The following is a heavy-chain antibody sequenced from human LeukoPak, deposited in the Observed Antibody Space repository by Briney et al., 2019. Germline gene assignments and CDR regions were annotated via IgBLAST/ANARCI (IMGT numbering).Heavy chain of an antibody. V-gene: IGHV4-39*01. CDR2: IYYSGST. Sequence: SSETLSLTCTVSGGSISSSSYYWGWIRQPPGKGLEWIGSIYYSGSTYYNPSLKSRVTISVDTSKNQFSLKLSSVTAADTAVYYCARLWGGSYPNWFDPWGQGTLVTVSS. J-gene: IGHJ5*02. D-gene: IGHD1-26*01. CDR1: GGSISSSSYY. CDR3: ARLWGGSYPNWFDP.